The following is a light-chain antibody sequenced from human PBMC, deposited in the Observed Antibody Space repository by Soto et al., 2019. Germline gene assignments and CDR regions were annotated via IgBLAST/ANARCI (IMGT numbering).Light chain of an antibody. CDR2: RAS. CDR1: QSVSNNY. J-gene: IGKJ1*01. V-gene: IGKV3-20*01. CDR3: QQYGSSGT. Sequence: EIVLTQSPGTLSLSPGERATLSCRASQSVSNNYLAWYQQKPGQAPRLLIYRASNRATGIPDRFSGIGSGTDFTLTISRLEPEDFAVYYCQQYGSSGTFGQGTKVEIK.